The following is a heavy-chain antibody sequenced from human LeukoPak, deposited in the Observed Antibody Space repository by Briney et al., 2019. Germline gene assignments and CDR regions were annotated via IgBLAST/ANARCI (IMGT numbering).Heavy chain of an antibody. D-gene: IGHD7-27*01. CDR1: GYSSTSYW. CDR2: IYPGDSDT. Sequence: GESLKIFCKGSGYSSTSYWIGWVRQMPGKGLEWMGIIYPGDSDTRYSPSFQGQVTISADKSITTAYLQWSSLKASDTAMYYCVRLNRGSAYYYYGMDVWGQGTTVTVSS. V-gene: IGHV5-51*01. CDR3: VRLNRGSAYYYYGMDV. J-gene: IGHJ6*02.